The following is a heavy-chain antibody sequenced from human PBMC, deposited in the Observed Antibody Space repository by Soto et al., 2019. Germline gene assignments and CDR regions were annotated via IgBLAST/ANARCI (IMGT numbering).Heavy chain of an antibody. CDR3: ARDQLEGNWFDP. D-gene: IGHD1-1*01. Sequence: SETLSLTCPVSGGSISSYYLSWIRQPPGKGLEWIGYIYYSGSTNYNPSLKSRVTISVDTSKNQFSLKLTSVTAADTAVYYCARDQLEGNWFDPWGQGTLVTVSS. CDR1: GGSISSYY. J-gene: IGHJ5*02. CDR2: IYYSGST. V-gene: IGHV4-59*12.